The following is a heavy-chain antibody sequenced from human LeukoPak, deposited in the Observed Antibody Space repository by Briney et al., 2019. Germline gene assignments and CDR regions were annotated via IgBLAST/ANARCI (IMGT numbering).Heavy chain of an antibody. V-gene: IGHV3-30*02. CDR3: ANLYYYDSSGYLEDDAFDI. D-gene: IGHD3-22*01. Sequence: GGSLRLSCAASGFTFSSYGMHWVRQAPGKGLEWVACIRYDGSNKYYADSVEGRFTISRDNSKNTLYLQMNSLRAEDTAVYYCANLYYYDSSGYLEDDAFDIWGQGTMVTVSS. CDR2: IRYDGSNK. CDR1: GFTFSSYG. J-gene: IGHJ3*02.